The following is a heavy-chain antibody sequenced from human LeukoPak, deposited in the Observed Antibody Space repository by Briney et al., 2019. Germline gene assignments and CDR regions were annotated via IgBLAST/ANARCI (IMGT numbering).Heavy chain of an antibody. V-gene: IGHV3-21*01. CDR3: ARDVRPDDILTGYYNGVY. CDR2: ISSSSSYI. D-gene: IGHD3-9*01. Sequence: TGGSLRLPCAASGFTFSSYSMNWVRQAPGKGLEWVSSISSSSSYIYYADSVKGRFTISRDNAKNSLYLQMNSLRAEDTAVYYCARDVRPDDILTGYYNGVYWGQGTLVTVSS. CDR1: GFTFSSYS. J-gene: IGHJ4*02.